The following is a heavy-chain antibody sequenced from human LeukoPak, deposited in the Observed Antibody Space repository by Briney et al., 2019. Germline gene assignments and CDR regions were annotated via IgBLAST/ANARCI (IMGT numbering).Heavy chain of an antibody. CDR1: GFTFSKAW. V-gene: IGHV3-15*01. CDR2: VQSKADDGTT. J-gene: IGHJ4*02. Sequence: GGSLRLSCAASGFTFSKAWMSWVRQAPGKGLEWVGRVQSKADDGTTDYAAPVKGRFTISRDDSKNTLYLQMNSLKTEDTAVYYCTTDLWFGELLFDYWGQGTLVTVSS. D-gene: IGHD3-10*01. CDR3: TTDLWFGELLFDY.